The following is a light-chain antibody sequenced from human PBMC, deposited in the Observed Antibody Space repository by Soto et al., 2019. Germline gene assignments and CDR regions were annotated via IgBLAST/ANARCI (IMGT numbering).Light chain of an antibody. J-gene: IGKJ5*01. CDR2: WAS. Sequence: DIVMTQSPDSLAVSLGERATINCKSSQSVLFRSNNKNYLGWYQQKSGQPPRLLIFWASTRESGVPDRFSGSGSGTDFTLPISSLQAEDVAVYYCQQYYDTLPTFGQGTRLEIK. CDR1: QSVLFRSNNKNY. V-gene: IGKV4-1*01. CDR3: QQYYDTLPT.